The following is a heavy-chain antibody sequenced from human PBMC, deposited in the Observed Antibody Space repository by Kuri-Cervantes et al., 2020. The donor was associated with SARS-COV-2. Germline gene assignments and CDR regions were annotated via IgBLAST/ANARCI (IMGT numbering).Heavy chain of an antibody. CDR3: ARGRRTPYGYFDL. Sequence: GGSLRLSCAASGFTFSSYAMHWVRQAPGKGLGWVAVISYDGRNKYYADSVKGPFTISRDNSKNTLYLQMNSLRAEDTAVYYCARGRRTPYGYFDLWGRGTLVTVSS. CDR2: ISYDGRNK. V-gene: IGHV3-30*04. D-gene: IGHD2-2*01. J-gene: IGHJ2*01. CDR1: GFTFSSYA.